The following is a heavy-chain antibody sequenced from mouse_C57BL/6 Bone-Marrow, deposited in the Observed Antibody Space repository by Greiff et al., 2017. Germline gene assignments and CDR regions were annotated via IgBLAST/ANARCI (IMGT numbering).Heavy chain of an antibody. J-gene: IGHJ4*01. V-gene: IGHV14-4*01. Sequence: VQLQQSGAELVRPGASVKLSCTASGFNIKDDYMHWVKQRPEQGLEWIGWIDPENGDTEYASKFQGKATITADTSSNTAYLLLSSLTSEDTAVYYCTLPGMDYWGQGTSVTVSS. CDR3: TLPGMDY. CDR2: IDPENGDT. CDR1: GFNIKDDY.